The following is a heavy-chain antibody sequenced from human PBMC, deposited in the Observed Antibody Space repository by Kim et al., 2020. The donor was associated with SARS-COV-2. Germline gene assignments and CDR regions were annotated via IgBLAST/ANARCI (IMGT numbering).Heavy chain of an antibody. V-gene: IGHV3-7*01. CDR3: ARDGVNRY. Sequence: GSEKYYVDSVKGRFTISRDNAKNSLYLQMNSLRAEDTAVYYCARDGVNRYWGQGTLVTVSS. J-gene: IGHJ4*02. D-gene: IGHD3-16*01. CDR2: GSEK.